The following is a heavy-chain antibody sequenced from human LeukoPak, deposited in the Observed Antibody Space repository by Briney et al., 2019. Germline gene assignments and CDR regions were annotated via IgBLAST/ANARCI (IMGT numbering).Heavy chain of an antibody. D-gene: IGHD3-10*01. Sequence: GESLKISCKGSGYSFTSYWIGWVRQMPGKGLEWMGIIYPGDSDTRYSPSFQGQVTISADKSISTAYLQWSSLKASDTAMYYCARRIYYGSGNKNWFDPWGQGNLVTVSS. CDR3: ARRIYYGSGNKNWFDP. J-gene: IGHJ5*02. V-gene: IGHV5-51*01. CDR1: GYSFTSYW. CDR2: IYPGDSDT.